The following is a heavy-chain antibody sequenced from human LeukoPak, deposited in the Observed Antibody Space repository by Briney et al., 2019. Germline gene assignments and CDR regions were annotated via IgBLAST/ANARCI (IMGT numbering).Heavy chain of an antibody. CDR1: GGSISSYY. Sequence: PSETLSLTCTVSGGSISSYYRSWIRQPPGKGLEWIGYIYYSGSTNYNPSLKSRVTISVDTSKNQFSLKLSSVTAADTAVYFCARGFWSETNNWYFDLWGRGTLVTVS. CDR2: IYYSGST. V-gene: IGHV4-59*01. CDR3: ARGFWSETNNWYFDL. D-gene: IGHD3-3*01. J-gene: IGHJ2*01.